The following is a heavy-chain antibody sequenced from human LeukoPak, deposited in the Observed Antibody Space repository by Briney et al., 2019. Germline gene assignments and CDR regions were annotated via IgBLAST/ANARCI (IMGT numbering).Heavy chain of an antibody. CDR1: GFTFSIYS. CDR2: ISSSSSYI. D-gene: IGHD2-21*02. J-gene: IGHJ4*02. V-gene: IGHV3-21*01. CDR3: ARETYCGGDCYVQYYFDY. Sequence: PGGSLRLSCAASGFTFSIYSMNWVRQAPGKGLEWVSSISSSSSYIYYADSVKGRFTISRDNAKNSLYLQMNSLRAEDTAVYYCARETYCGGDCYVQYYFDYWGQGTLVTVSS.